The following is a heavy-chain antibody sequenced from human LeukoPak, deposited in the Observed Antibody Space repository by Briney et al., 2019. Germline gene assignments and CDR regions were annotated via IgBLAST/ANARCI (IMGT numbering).Heavy chain of an antibody. Sequence: SETLPLTCTVSGGSISSYYWSWIRQPAGKGLEWIGRIYSSGDTKYNPSLKSRVTMSVDTSKNHFSLKLNSVTAADTAVYYCARGVVASTAGAFDIWGQGTMVTVSS. CDR2: IYSSGDT. CDR3: ARGVVASTAGAFDI. CDR1: GGSISSYY. J-gene: IGHJ3*02. V-gene: IGHV4-4*07. D-gene: IGHD2-15*01.